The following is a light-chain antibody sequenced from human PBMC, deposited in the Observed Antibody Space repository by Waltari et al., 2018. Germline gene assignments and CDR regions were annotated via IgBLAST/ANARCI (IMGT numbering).Light chain of an antibody. CDR3: CSFATTYTLL. Sequence: QSALTQPRSVSGSPGQSVTISCSGTSSDVANFKSVSWYQQYPGKAPKLIIYDIAMRPSGVPDRFSGSQSGNTASLTISGLQAEDEADYYCCSFATTYTLLFGGGTKLTVL. CDR1: SSDVANFKS. V-gene: IGLV2-11*01. J-gene: IGLJ2*01. CDR2: DIA.